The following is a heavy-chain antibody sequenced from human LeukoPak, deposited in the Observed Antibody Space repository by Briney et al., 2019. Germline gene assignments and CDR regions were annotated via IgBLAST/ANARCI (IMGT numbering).Heavy chain of an antibody. J-gene: IGHJ4*01. CDR3: AKEVRVVTAILYFDH. Sequence: GGSLRLSCAASGFSFSSNDMHWVRQAPGKGLGWVAFIRYDGSHEHYIESVKGRFTVSRDNSKNTLYLQMNSLRVDDTAVYFCAKEVRVVTAILYFDHWGQGSLVTVSS. D-gene: IGHD2-21*02. CDR2: IRYDGSHE. CDR1: GFSFSSND. V-gene: IGHV3-30*02.